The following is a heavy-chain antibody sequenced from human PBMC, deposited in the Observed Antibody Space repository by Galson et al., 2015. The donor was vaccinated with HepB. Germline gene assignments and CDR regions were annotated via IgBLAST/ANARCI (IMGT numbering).Heavy chain of an antibody. D-gene: IGHD6-13*01. CDR2: ITANSDTT. J-gene: IGHJ4*02. CDR3: ATGQQLGL. Sequence: SLRLSCAASGITFSIYAMSWVRQAPGKGLEWVSKITANSDTTHYVDSVKGRFTVFRDNSKKTLYLQMDSQRAEDTALYYCATGQQLGLWGRGTLVTVSS. V-gene: IGHV3-23*01. CDR1: GITFSIYA.